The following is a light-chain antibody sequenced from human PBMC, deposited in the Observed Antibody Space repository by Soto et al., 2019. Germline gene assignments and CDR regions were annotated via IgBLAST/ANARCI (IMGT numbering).Light chain of an antibody. Sequence: IVFTESPSTLALSPGERATLSCRASHSVSSYLAWYQQKPGQAPRLLIYGASSRATGIPDRFSGSGSGTDFTLTISSLEPEDFAVYYCQQYGSSRPWTFGQGTKVDI. V-gene: IGKV3-20*01. CDR2: GAS. CDR1: HSVSSY. CDR3: QQYGSSRPWT. J-gene: IGKJ1*01.